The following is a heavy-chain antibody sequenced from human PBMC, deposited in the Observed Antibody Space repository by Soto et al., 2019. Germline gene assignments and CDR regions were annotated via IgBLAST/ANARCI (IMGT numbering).Heavy chain of an antibody. V-gene: IGHV3-48*03. CDR1: GFSFSNFE. Sequence: GGCMRLSCAASGFSFSNFEIHWVIQAPGQGQGWLSYINTAGSTKYYAESVKGRFTISRDNARNSLFLQMNSLRAEDTAVYYCARAECSSPDCLTAYYSYGLDVWGQGSTVTVSS. J-gene: IGHJ6*02. CDR2: INTAGSTK. CDR3: ARAECSSPDCLTAYYSYGLDV. D-gene: IGHD3-9*01.